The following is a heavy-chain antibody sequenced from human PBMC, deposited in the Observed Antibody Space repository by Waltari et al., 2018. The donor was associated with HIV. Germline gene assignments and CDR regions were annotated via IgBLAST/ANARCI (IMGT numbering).Heavy chain of an antibody. CDR1: GFTFSSYA. J-gene: IGHJ4*02. CDR2: IGGRGVST. CDR3: AKLPAPTYSGGWSGY. Sequence: EVQLLESGGDLVQPGGSLRLSCAASGFTFSSYAMSWVRQAPGKGLEWVSAIGGRGVSTYYADSGKGRFTIARDNPKNTLYLQMNSLRAEDTAVYYCAKLPAPTYSGGWSGYWGQGTLVTVSS. D-gene: IGHD6-19*01. V-gene: IGHV3-23*01.